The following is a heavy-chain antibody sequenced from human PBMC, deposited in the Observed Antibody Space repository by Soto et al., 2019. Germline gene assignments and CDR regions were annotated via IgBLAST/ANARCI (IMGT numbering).Heavy chain of an antibody. V-gene: IGHV3-30*02. CDR1: GFTFRNSG. CDR2: IRYDGSSQ. Sequence: GGSLRLSCEASGFTFRNSGMEWIRQAPGKGLEWVARIRYDGSSQYYADSVKGRFTISRDNSKNTLYMEMNSVRVEDTAVYYCARDMDSNYDGMDVWGQGTTVTVSS. D-gene: IGHD4-4*01. J-gene: IGHJ6*02. CDR3: ARDMDSNYDGMDV.